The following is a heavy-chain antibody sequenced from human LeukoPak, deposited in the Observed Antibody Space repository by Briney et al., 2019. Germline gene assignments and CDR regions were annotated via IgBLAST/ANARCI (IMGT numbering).Heavy chain of an antibody. CDR3: AGVIGELSSYFHY. D-gene: IGHD3-16*02. CDR1: GFTFSDYY. V-gene: IGHV3-11*01. J-gene: IGHJ4*02. CDR2: ISSSVSTI. Sequence: GGSLTLSCAASGFTFSDYYISSIRQAPGKGLEWVSYISSSVSTIYYAHSLKGRSTISRDHAKNSPYLQMNSLRPEDTSVYYCAGVIGELSSYFHYWGQGTLVTVPS.